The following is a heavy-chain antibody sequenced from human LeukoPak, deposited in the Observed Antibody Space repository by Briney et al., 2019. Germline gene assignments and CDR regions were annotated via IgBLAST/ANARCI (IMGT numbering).Heavy chain of an antibody. CDR2: IYPGDSDT. V-gene: IGHV5-51*01. CDR1: GYSFSSHW. Sequence: GESLKISCQGSGYSFSSHWIGWVRQMPGKGLEWMGIIYPGDSDTRYSPSFQGQVTISADKSISTAYLQWSSLKASDTAMYYCARLQYQPGPLDYWGQGTPVTVSS. J-gene: IGHJ4*02. D-gene: IGHD2-2*01. CDR3: ARLQYQPGPLDY.